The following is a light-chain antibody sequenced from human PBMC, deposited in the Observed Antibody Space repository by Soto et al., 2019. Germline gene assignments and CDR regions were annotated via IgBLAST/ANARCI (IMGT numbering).Light chain of an antibody. V-gene: IGKV3-20*01. CDR3: QQYSSSPLT. J-gene: IGKJ4*01. CDR1: QGVNRYY. CDR2: VTS. Sequence: ENVLTQSPGTLSLSPRERATLSCRASQGVNRYYLAWYQQKPGQPPRLLIYVTSSRATGIPDRFSGSGSGTDFPLTISGLEPEDFAVYYCQQYSSSPLTFGEGTKVDI.